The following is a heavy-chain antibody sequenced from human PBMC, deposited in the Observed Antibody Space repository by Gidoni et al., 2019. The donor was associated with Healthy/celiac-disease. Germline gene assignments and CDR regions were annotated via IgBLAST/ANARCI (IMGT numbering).Heavy chain of an antibody. Sequence: EMQLVESGGGLVQPGGSLRLSCAASGFPFSTHWMHWVRQAPGKGLVWVSRINSDGSTTNYADSVKGRFTISRDNAKNTLYVQMNSVRAEDMAVYYCVRGGRWATAAFDIWGQGTLVTVSS. CDR1: GFPFSTHW. J-gene: IGHJ3*02. D-gene: IGHD5-12*01. CDR2: INSDGSTT. V-gene: IGHV3-74*01. CDR3: VRGGRWATAAFDI.